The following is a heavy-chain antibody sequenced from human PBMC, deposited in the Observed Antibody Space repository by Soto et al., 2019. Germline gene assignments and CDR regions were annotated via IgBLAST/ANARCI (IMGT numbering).Heavy chain of an antibody. D-gene: IGHD2-2*01. CDR2: IYYSGST. V-gene: IGHV4-31*03. CDR1: GGSISRGGYY. CDR3: ARSSTSADYFDY. J-gene: IGHJ4*02. Sequence: PSETLSLACTVSGGSISRGGYYWSWIRQHPGKGLEWIGYIYYSGSTYYNPSLKSRVTISVDTSKNQFSLKLSSVTAADTAVYYCARSSTSADYFDYWAQRTLVIVSA.